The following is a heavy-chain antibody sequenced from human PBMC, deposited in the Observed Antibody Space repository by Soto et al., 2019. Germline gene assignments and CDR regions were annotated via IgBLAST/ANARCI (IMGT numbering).Heavy chain of an antibody. Sequence: GSLRLSCAASGFTFSSYSMNWVRQAPGKGLEWVSYISSSSSTIYYADSVKGRFTISRDNAKNSLYLQMNSLRAEDTAVYYCARDQGRGYFDYWGQGTLVTVSS. CDR2: ISSSSSTI. CDR3: ARDQGRGYFDY. CDR1: GFTFSSYS. J-gene: IGHJ4*02. V-gene: IGHV3-48*01.